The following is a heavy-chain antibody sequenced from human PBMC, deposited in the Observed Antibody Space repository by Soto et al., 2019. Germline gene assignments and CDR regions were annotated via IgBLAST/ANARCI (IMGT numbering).Heavy chain of an antibody. CDR3: ARGLYGDSVGYDH. CDR2: VSDDGGST. CDR1: GFTFSSYY. Sequence: EVPLVESGGGLVQPGGSLRLSCAASGFTFSSYYMHWVRQAPGKGLVWVSRVSDDGGSTIYAESVRGRFTISRDSAKNTLSLQMNSLSAEDTAVYYCARGLYGDSVGYDHWGQGTLVTVSS. J-gene: IGHJ4*02. V-gene: IGHV3-74*01. D-gene: IGHD4-17*01.